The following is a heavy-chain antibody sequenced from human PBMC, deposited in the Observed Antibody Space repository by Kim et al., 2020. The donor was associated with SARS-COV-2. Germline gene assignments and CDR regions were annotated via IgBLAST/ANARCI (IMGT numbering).Heavy chain of an antibody. V-gene: IGHV1-2*02. CDR2: INPNTGGT. Sequence: ASVKVSCKASGYTFTGYYMHWVRQAPGQGLEWMGWINPNTGGTNYAQKFQGRVTMTRDTSSSTAYMELSWLRGDDTAVYFCARDARQFQLLTGHWGQGTLVTVSS. CDR3: ARDARQFQLLTGH. CDR1: GYTFTGYY. J-gene: IGHJ4*02. D-gene: IGHD1-1*01.